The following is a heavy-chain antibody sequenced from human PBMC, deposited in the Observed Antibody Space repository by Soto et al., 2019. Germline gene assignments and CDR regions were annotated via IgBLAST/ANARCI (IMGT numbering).Heavy chain of an antibody. V-gene: IGHV3-21*02. D-gene: IGHD6-13*01. Sequence: EVQLVESGGGLVKPGGSLTLSCAASGFAFSGYAMYWVRQAPGKGLEWVSTISSSSTYRYYGDSVKGRFTISRDNAKKSLSLQMTSLSAEDTAVYYCARAPSAAVPDYWGQGTLVIVSS. CDR3: ARAPSAAVPDY. CDR2: ISSSSTYR. CDR1: GFAFSGYA. J-gene: IGHJ4*02.